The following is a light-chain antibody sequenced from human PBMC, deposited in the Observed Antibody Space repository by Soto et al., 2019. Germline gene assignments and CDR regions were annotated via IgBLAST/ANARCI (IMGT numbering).Light chain of an antibody. CDR2: DVS. J-gene: IGLJ1*01. V-gene: IGLV2-14*03. Sequence: QSALTQPASVSGSPGQSITISCTGTSSDVGGYNCVSWYQQHPGKAPKFMIYDVSSRPSGVSNRFSGSKSGNTASLTISGLQAEDEADYYCCSYTTSNTRQIVFGTGTKLTVL. CDR3: CSYTTSNTRQIV. CDR1: SSDVGGYNC.